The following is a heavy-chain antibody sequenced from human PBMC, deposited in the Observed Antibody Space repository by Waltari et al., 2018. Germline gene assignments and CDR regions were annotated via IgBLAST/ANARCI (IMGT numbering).Heavy chain of an antibody. CDR1: GFTFSDFW. Sequence: EVQLVVSGGGLVQPGGSLRLSGAAFGFTFSDFWMTWVRQAPGKGLEWVANIKKDGGEKYYVDSVKGRFTVSRDNAKNSLYLQMSSLRAEDTAVYYCARDRGYCGGDCYKNLDSWGQGTLVAVSS. CDR2: IKKDGGEK. CDR3: ARDRGYCGGDCYKNLDS. V-gene: IGHV3-7*01. D-gene: IGHD2-21*01. J-gene: IGHJ4*02.